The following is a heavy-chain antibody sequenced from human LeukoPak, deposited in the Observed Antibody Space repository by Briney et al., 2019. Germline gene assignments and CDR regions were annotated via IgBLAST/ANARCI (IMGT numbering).Heavy chain of an antibody. J-gene: IGHJ4*02. CDR2: ISGSGASGGST. CDR1: KFTFSSYA. Sequence: PGGSLRLSCAASKFTFSSYAMSWVRQAPGKGLEWVSAISGSGASGGSTYYADSMKGRFTISRDNSKNTLYLQMNSLRAEDTAVYYCAKVPHYYYGSGSYQFDYWGQGTLVTVSS. CDR3: AKVPHYYYGSGSYQFDY. V-gene: IGHV3-23*01. D-gene: IGHD3-10*01.